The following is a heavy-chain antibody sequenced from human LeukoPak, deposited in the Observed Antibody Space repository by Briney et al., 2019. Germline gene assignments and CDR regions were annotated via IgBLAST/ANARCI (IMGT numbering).Heavy chain of an antibody. J-gene: IGHJ3*02. Sequence: PSETLSLTCTVSGGSISSYYRSWIRQPPGKGLEWFGSIHYSGSTNYNPSLKSRVTISVLTSKNRFSLKLSSVTAADTAVYYCATLTGGDDAFDIWGQGTMVTVSS. D-gene: IGHD4-23*01. V-gene: IGHV4-59*01. CDR1: GGSISSYY. CDR2: IHYSGST. CDR3: ATLTGGDDAFDI.